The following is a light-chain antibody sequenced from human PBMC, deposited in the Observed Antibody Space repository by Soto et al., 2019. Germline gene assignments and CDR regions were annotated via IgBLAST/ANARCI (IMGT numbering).Light chain of an antibody. J-gene: IGKJ2*01. Sequence: DIQLTQSPSFLSASVGDRVTITCRASQGIGSYLAWYQQKPGKAPKLLIYAASTLQTGVPSRFSGSGSGTEFTLTISSLQPGDFATYYCQQFNSFPLYSFGQGTKLEIE. V-gene: IGKV1-9*01. CDR1: QGIGSY. CDR3: QQFNSFPLYS. CDR2: AAS.